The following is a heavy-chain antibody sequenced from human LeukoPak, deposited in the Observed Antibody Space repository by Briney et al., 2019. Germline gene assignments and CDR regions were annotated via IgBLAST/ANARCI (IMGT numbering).Heavy chain of an antibody. Sequence: SETLSLTCTVSGGSISSSSYYWGWIRQPPGKGLEWIGSIYYSGSTYYNPSLKSRVTISVDPSKNQFSLKLSSVTAADTAVYYCARAAARLYYFDYWGQGTLVTVSS. J-gene: IGHJ4*02. CDR2: IYYSGST. CDR3: ARAAARLYYFDY. CDR1: GGSISSSSYY. V-gene: IGHV4-39*07. D-gene: IGHD6-6*01.